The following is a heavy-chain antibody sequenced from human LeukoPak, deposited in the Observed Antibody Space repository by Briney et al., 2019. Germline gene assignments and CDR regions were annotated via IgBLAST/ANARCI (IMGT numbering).Heavy chain of an antibody. CDR1: GFTFSSFA. CDR2: ISRNGGST. D-gene: IGHD3-10*01. CDR3: VKDLRSDFLGVLSRYLSY. Sequence: GGSLRLSCSASGFTFSSFAMHWVRQAPGKGLEYVAAISRNGGSTYYADSVKGRFTISRDNSKSTLYLQMSSLRAEDTAVYLCVKDLRSDFLGVLSRYLSYWGQGTLVTVSS. V-gene: IGHV3-64D*09. J-gene: IGHJ4*02.